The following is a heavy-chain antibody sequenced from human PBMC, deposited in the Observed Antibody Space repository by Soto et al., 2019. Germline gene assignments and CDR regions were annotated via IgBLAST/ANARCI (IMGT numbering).Heavy chain of an antibody. Sequence: SLRLSCAASGFTFSSYGMHWARQAPGKGLEWVAVISCDGSNKYYADSVKGRFTISRDNSKNTLYLQMNSLRAEDTAVYYCAKDLVDLQRPTVNYYYYGMDVWGQGTTVTVSS. CDR1: GFTFSSYG. CDR2: ISCDGSNK. D-gene: IGHD4-4*01. CDR3: AKDLVDLQRPTVNYYYYGMDV. V-gene: IGHV3-30*18. J-gene: IGHJ6*02.